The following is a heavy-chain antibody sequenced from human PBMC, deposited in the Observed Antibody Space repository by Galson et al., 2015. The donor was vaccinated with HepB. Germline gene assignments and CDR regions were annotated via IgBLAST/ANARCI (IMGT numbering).Heavy chain of an antibody. J-gene: IGHJ4*02. CDR2: TSYDGSNK. CDR1: GFTFSSYA. V-gene: IGHV3-30-3*01. CDR3: AGASGRGIAAAGTLDY. Sequence: CAASGFTFSSYAMHWVRQAPGKGLEWVAVTSYDGSNKYYADSVKGRFIISRDNSKNTLYLQMNSLRAEDTAVYYCAGASGRGIAAAGTLDYWGQGTLVTVSS. D-gene: IGHD6-13*01.